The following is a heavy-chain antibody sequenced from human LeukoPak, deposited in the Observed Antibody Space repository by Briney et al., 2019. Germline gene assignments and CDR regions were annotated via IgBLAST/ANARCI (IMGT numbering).Heavy chain of an antibody. D-gene: IGHD2-2*02. CDR3: ARGLGYCSSTSCYTAAY. CDR2: IIPIFGTA. CDR1: GGTFSIYA. J-gene: IGHJ4*02. V-gene: IGHV1-69*13. Sequence: ASVKVSCTASGGTFSIYAISWVRQAPGQGLEWMGGIIPIFGTANYAQKFQGRVTITADESTSTAYMELSSLRSEDTAVYYCARGLGYCSSTSCYTAAYWGQGTLVTVSS.